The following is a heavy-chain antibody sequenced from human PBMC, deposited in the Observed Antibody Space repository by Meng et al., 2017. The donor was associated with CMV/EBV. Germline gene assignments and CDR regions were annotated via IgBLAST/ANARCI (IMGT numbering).Heavy chain of an antibody. V-gene: IGHV3-15*01. Sequence: SCAASGFTFSNAWMSWVRQAPGKGLEWVGRIKSKTDGGTTDYAAPVKGRFTISRDDSKNTLYLQMNSLKTEDTAVYYCTTDLYYYDSSGYFVRSPMYYFDYWGQGTLVTVSS. D-gene: IGHD3-22*01. CDR3: TTDLYYYDSSGYFVRSPMYYFDY. J-gene: IGHJ4*02. CDR2: IKSKTDGGTT. CDR1: GFTFSNAW.